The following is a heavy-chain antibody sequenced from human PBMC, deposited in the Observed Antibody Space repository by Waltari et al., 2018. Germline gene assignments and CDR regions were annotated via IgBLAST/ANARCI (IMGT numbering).Heavy chain of an antibody. CDR3: ARVMNHRYYYDSSGYYLDY. D-gene: IGHD3-22*01. Sequence: QVQLQESGPGLVKPSETLSLTCTVSGGSISSYYWSWIRQPPGKGLEWIGYIYYSGSTNYNPSLKSRVTISVDTSKNQFSLKLSSVTAADTAVYYCARVMNHRYYYDSSGYYLDYWGQGTLVTVSS. J-gene: IGHJ4*02. V-gene: IGHV4-59*01. CDR1: GGSISSYY. CDR2: IYYSGST.